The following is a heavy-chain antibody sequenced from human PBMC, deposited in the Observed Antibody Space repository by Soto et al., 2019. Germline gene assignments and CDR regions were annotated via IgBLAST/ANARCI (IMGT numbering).Heavy chain of an antibody. CDR3: ASPAVGTVVIRDY. D-gene: IGHD2-21*01. CDR2: IYYSGST. V-gene: IGHV4-59*08. Sequence: SETLSLTCPVSGVTISSYYWSWIRQPPGKGLEWIGYIYYSGSTNYNPSLKSRVTISVDTSKNQFSLKLSSVTAADTAVYYCASPAVGTVVIRDYWGQGTLVTVSS. J-gene: IGHJ4*02. CDR1: GVTISSYY.